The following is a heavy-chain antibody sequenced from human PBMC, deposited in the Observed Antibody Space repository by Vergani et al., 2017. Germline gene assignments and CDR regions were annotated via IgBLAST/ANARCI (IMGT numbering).Heavy chain of an antibody. CDR3: AKANPRNSGYDYLYYYHAMDV. V-gene: IGHV3-7*01. D-gene: IGHD5-12*01. Sequence: EVQLVESGGGLVQPGGSRRLSCAASGFTFSSYWMSWVRQAPGKGLEWVANIKQDGSEKYYVDSVKGRFTISRDNAKNSLYLQMNSLRAEDTAVYYCAKANPRNSGYDYLYYYHAMDVWGQGTTVTVSS. J-gene: IGHJ6*02. CDR2: IKQDGSEK. CDR1: GFTFSSYW.